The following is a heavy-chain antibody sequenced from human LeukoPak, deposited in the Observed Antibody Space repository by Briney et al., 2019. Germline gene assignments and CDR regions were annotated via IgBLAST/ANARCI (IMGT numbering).Heavy chain of an antibody. V-gene: IGHV1-69*04. Sequence: ASVKVSCKASGGTFSSYAISWVRQAPGQGLEWMGRIIPILGIANYAQKFQGRVTITADKSTSTAYMELSSLRSEDTAVYYCARQENSGYDPRPFDYWGQGTLVTVSS. CDR3: ARQENSGYDPRPFDY. CDR1: GGTFSSYA. J-gene: IGHJ4*02. D-gene: IGHD5-12*01. CDR2: IIPILGIA.